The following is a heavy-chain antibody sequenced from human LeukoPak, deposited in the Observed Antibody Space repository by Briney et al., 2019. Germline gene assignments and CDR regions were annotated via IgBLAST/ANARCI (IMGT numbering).Heavy chain of an antibody. D-gene: IGHD3-10*01. CDR1: GYTLTELS. J-gene: IGHJ4*02. CDR3: ATGKKTSVLLWFGELF. Sequence: GASVKVSCKVSGYTLTELSMHWVRQAPGKGLEWRGGFDPEDGETIYAQKFQGRVTMTEDTSTDTAYMELSSLRSEDTAVYYCATGKKTSVLLWFGELFWGQGTLVTVSS. CDR2: FDPEDGET. V-gene: IGHV1-24*01.